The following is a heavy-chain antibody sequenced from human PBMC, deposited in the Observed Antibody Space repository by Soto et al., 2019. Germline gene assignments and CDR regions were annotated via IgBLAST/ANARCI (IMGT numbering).Heavy chain of an antibody. J-gene: IGHJ4*02. Sequence: DSVQGRFTISRDNAKNSLYLQMNSLRVEDTALYFCARVESAGSSTSNWGQGTLVTVSS. V-gene: IGHV3-21*01. D-gene: IGHD2-2*01. CDR3: ARVESAGSSTSN.